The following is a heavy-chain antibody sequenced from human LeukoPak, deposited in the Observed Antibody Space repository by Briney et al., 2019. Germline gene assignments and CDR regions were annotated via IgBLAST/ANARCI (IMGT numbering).Heavy chain of an antibody. CDR3: ARDGRDGYNLLDY. CDR2: IYYSGST. CDR1: GGSISSYY. Sequence: SETLSLTCTVSGGSISSYYWSWIRQPPGKGLEWIGYIYYSGSTNYNPSLKSRVTISVDTSKNQFSLKLSSVTAADTAVYYCARDGRDGYNLLDYWGQGTLVTLSS. J-gene: IGHJ4*02. V-gene: IGHV4-59*01. D-gene: IGHD5-24*01.